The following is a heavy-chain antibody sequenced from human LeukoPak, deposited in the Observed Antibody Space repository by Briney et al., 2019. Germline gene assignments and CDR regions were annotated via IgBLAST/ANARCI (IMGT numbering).Heavy chain of an antibody. CDR1: GYTFSSHA. V-gene: IGHV7-4-1*02. CDR3: ARDIITVTTDGYAFDI. J-gene: IGHJ3*02. D-gene: IGHD4-17*01. Sequence: ASVKVSCKAFGYTFSSHAMNWVRQAPGQGLELMGWINTNTGIPTYAQGFAGRFVFSLDTSVSTAYLQISSLKAEDTAVYYCARDIITVTTDGYAFDIWGQGTMVTVSS. CDR2: INTNTGIP.